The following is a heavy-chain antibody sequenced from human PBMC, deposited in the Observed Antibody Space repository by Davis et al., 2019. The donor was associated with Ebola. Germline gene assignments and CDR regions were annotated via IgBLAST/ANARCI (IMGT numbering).Heavy chain of an antibody. Sequence: SLKISCAASGFTFDDYAMHWVRQAPGKGLEWVSGISWNSGSIGYADSVKGRFTISRDNSKNTLYLQMNSLRAEDTAVYYCAKDNTIFGVVYYGMDVWGQGTTVTVSS. J-gene: IGHJ6*02. CDR3: AKDNTIFGVVYYGMDV. D-gene: IGHD3-3*01. CDR1: GFTFDDYA. V-gene: IGHV3-9*01. CDR2: ISWNSGSI.